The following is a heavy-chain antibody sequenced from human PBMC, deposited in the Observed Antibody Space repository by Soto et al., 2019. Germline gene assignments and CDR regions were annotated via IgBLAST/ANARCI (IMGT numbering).Heavy chain of an antibody. V-gene: IGHV4-38-2*01. CDR2: IYHGGTT. J-gene: IGHJ4*01. D-gene: IGHD6-19*01. CDR1: GYSLSSGSY. Sequence: ETLSLTCAVSGYSLSSGSYWGWIRQPPGKGPEWIASIYHGGTTFYNPSLKSRVTLSVDTSKNHYSLKLRSVTAADTAVYYCARVHVMVVAGSTFDYWGPGILVTVS. CDR3: ARVHVMVVAGSTFDY.